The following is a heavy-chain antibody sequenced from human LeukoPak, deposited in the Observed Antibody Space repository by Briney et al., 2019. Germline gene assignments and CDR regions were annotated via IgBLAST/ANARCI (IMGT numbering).Heavy chain of an antibody. CDR3: ARVHSIAVANEWFDP. Sequence: SETLSLTCTVSGGSISSYYWSWIRQPPGKGLEWIGYIYYSESTNYNPSLKSRVTISVDTSKNQFSLKLSSVTAADTAVYYCARVHSIAVANEWFDPWGQGTLVTVSS. D-gene: IGHD6-19*01. V-gene: IGHV4-59*01. J-gene: IGHJ5*02. CDR1: GGSISSYY. CDR2: IYYSEST.